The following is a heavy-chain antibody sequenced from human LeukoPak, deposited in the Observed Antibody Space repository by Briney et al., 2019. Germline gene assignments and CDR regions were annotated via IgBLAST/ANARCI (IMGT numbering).Heavy chain of an antibody. CDR2: IYPGDSDT. V-gene: IGHV5-51*01. CDR1: GYSFTNYW. D-gene: IGHD5-12*01. Sequence: GESLKISCKGSGYSFTNYWIGWVRQTPGKGLAWIGIIYPGDSDTRYSPSFQGQVTISADKSISTACLQWSSLKASDTAMYYCARQFSGFHYYFDYWGQGTLVTVSS. CDR3: ARQFSGFHYYFDY. J-gene: IGHJ4*02.